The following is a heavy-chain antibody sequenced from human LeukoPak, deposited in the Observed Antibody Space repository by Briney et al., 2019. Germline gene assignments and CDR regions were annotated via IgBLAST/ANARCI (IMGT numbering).Heavy chain of an antibody. V-gene: IGHV3-23*01. D-gene: IGHD3-22*01. CDR2: ISDSGGST. Sequence: GGSLRLSCAASGFTFSSYALSWVRQAPGKGLEWVSAISDSGGSTYYADSVKGRFTISRDNSKNTLDLQMNSLSADDTAGCYCSKGANYDSSGYYYSWGQGTLVTVSS. CDR1: GFTFSSYA. CDR3: SKGANYDSSGYYYS. J-gene: IGHJ4*02.